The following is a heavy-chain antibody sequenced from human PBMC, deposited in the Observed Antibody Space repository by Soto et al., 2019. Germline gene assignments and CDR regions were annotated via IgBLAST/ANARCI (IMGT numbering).Heavy chain of an antibody. Sequence: SETLSLTCTVSGGSFSGFFWTWIRQPPGKGLEWIGEINHSGTTNYNSSLKSRVTISQDMSENQFSLSLTSLTVANTAVYYCVRGQWLPRGEYWGQGTLVTVSS. V-gene: IGHV4-34*01. D-gene: IGHD6-19*01. J-gene: IGHJ4*02. CDR3: VRGQWLPRGEY. CDR1: GGSFSGFF. CDR2: INHSGTT.